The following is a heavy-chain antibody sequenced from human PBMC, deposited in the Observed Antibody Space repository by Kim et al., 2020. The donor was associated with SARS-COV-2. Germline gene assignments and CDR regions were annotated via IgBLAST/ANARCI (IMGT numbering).Heavy chain of an antibody. Sequence: SADSVKGRFTISRDNAKNPLYRQMNSLGAEDTAVYYCERFPHHYYYGMDVWGQGTSVTVSS. CDR3: ERFPHHYYYGMDV. V-gene: IGHV3-11*06. J-gene: IGHJ6*02.